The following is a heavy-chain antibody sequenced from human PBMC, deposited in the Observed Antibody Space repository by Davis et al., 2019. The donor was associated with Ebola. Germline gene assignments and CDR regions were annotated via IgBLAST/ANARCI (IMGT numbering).Heavy chain of an antibody. CDR3: AKDSLTYYDFWSGYYRYYYGMDV. Sequence: GGSLRLSCAASGFTFSSYGIHWVRQAPGKGLEWVAVISYDGSNKYYADSVKGRFTISRDNSKNTLYLQMNSLRAEDTAVYYCAKDSLTYYDFWSGYYRYYYGMDVWGQGTTVTVSS. D-gene: IGHD3-3*01. V-gene: IGHV3-30*18. CDR1: GFTFSSYG. J-gene: IGHJ6*02. CDR2: ISYDGSNK.